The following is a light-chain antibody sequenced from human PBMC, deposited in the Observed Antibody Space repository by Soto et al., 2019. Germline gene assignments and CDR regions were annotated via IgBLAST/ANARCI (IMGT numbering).Light chain of an antibody. CDR2: GAS. V-gene: IGKV3-15*01. J-gene: IGKJ2*01. CDR3: QQYNRWPGT. CDR1: QTISSD. Sequence: EIVMMQSPATLSVSPGERATLSCRASQTISSDLAWYQQKPGQAPRLLVYGASTRATGIPGRFSGSGSGLEFTLTISSLQSEDSAFYFCQQYNRWPGTFGQGTKVEIK.